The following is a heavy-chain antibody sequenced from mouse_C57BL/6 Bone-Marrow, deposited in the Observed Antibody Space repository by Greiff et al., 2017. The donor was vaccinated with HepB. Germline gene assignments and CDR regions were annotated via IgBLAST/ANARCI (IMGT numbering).Heavy chain of an antibody. V-gene: IGHV5-12*01. Sequence: DVMLVESGGGLVQPGGSLKLSCAASGFTFSDYYMYWVRQTPEKRLEWVAYISNGGGSTYYPDTVKGRFTISRDNAKNTLYLQMSRLKSEDTAMYYCARHGLYDGFAYWGQGTLVTVSA. CDR2: ISNGGGST. J-gene: IGHJ3*01. CDR3: ARHGLYDGFAY. D-gene: IGHD2-12*01. CDR1: GFTFSDYY.